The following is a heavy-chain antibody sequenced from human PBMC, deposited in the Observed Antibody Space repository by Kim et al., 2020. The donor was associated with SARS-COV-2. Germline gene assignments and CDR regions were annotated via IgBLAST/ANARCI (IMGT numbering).Heavy chain of an antibody. J-gene: IGHJ4*02. Sequence: GESLKISCKGSGYNFSTSWIGWVRQMPGKGPEWMGIIYPGDFDTRYSPSFQGQVSISADKSINTAYLHWNSLKASDTAMYYCARRGGSLKFFDYWGQGTLVTVSS. CDR3: ARRGGSLKFFDY. D-gene: IGHD1-26*01. CDR1: GYNFSTSW. V-gene: IGHV5-51*01. CDR2: IYPGDFDT.